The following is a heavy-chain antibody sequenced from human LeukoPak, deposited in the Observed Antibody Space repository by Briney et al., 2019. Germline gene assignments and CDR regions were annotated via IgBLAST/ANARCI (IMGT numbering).Heavy chain of an antibody. Sequence: PGGSLRLSCAASGFTFSSYAMSWVRQAPGKGLEWVSAISGSADSTYYADSVKGRFTVSRDNSKNTLYMQMNSLRAEETAVYYCARDLAAAASSGWFDPWGQGTLVTVSS. CDR1: GFTFSSYA. CDR2: ISGSADST. D-gene: IGHD6-13*01. J-gene: IGHJ5*02. V-gene: IGHV3-23*01. CDR3: ARDLAAAASSGWFDP.